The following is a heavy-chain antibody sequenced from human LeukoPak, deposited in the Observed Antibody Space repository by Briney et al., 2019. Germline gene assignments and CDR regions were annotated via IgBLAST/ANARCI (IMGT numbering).Heavy chain of an antibody. CDR3: ARDRAREGITIFGVVKNAFDI. CDR2: INPNSGGT. V-gene: IGHV1-2*02. Sequence: ASVKVSCKASGYTLTGYYMHWVRQAPGQGLEWMGWINPNSGGTNYAQKFQGRVTMTRDTSISTAYMELSRLRSDDTAVYYCARDRAREGITIFGVVKNAFDIWGQGTMVTVSS. D-gene: IGHD3-3*01. CDR1: GYTLTGYY. J-gene: IGHJ3*02.